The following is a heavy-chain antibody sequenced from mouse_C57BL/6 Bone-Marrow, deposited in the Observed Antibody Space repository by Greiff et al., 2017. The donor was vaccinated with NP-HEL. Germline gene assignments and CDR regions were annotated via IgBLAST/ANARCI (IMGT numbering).Heavy chain of an antibody. CDR2: IYPRDGST. CDR3: ARGHYYGSSYPYYFDY. J-gene: IGHJ2*01. Sequence: VQLQQSDAELVKPGASVKISCKVSGYTFTDHTIHWMKQRPEQGLEWIGYIYPRDGSTKYNEKFKGKATLTADKSSSTAYMQLNSLTSEDSAVYFCARGHYYGSSYPYYFDYWGQGTTLTVSS. CDR1: GYTFTDHT. V-gene: IGHV1-78*01. D-gene: IGHD1-1*01.